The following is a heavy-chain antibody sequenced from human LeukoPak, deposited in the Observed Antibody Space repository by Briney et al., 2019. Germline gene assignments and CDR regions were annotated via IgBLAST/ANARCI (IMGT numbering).Heavy chain of an antibody. J-gene: IGHJ4*02. CDR3: ARVRSGSYYVPVYFDY. Sequence: ASVKVSCKASGYTFTSYYMHWVRQAPGQGLEWMRIINPSGGSTSYAQKFQGRVTMTRDTSTSTVYMELSSLRSEDTAVYYCARVRSGSYYVPVYFDYWGQGTLVTVSS. CDR2: INPSGGST. D-gene: IGHD1-26*01. CDR1: GYTFTSYY. V-gene: IGHV1-46*01.